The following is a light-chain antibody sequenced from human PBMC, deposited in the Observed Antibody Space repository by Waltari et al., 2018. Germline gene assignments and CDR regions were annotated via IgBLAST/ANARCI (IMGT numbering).Light chain of an antibody. J-gene: IGLJ2*01. V-gene: IGLV1-51*01. CDR1: SPNIGNNY. CDR3: ATWDSSLSAGVV. Sequence: QSVLTQPPSVSATPGQKVTISCSGSSPNIGNNYVSWYQHLPGTAPKLLIYDIGNLPPGTRDRFSGSKAGTSATLGITGLQTGDEADYYCATWDSSLSAGVVFGGGTKLTVL. CDR2: DIG.